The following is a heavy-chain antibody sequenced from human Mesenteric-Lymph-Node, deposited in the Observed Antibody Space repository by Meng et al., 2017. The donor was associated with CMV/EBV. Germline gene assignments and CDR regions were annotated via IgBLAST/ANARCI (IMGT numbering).Heavy chain of an antibody. CDR3: AKGPGYSSSWLDY. CDR1: GFTFSSYW. V-gene: IGHV3-23*01. CDR2: ISGSGGST. D-gene: IGHD6-13*01. J-gene: IGHJ4*02. Sequence: GESLKISCAASGFTFSSYWMSWVRQAPGKGLEWVSAISGSGGSTYYADSVKGRFTISRDNSKNTLYLQMNSLRAEDTAVYYCAKGPGYSSSWLDYWGQGTLVTVSS.